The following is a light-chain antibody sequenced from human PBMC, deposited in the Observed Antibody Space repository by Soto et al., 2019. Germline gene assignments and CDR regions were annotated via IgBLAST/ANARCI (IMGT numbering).Light chain of an antibody. J-gene: IGLJ1*01. CDR2: DVI. CDR1: SSDVGAYIY. Sequence: SVLTQPRSVSGYPGQSVTFSCTGTSSDVGAYIYVSWYQQHPGKAPKLIIYDVIKRPSGVPDRFSGSKSGNTASLTISGLQAEDEADYYCCSYAGSYTHVFGTGTKVTVL. V-gene: IGLV2-11*01. CDR3: CSYAGSYTHV.